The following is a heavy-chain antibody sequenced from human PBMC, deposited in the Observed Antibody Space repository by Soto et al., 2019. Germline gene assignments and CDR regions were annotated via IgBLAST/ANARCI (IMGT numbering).Heavy chain of an antibody. J-gene: IGHJ4*02. CDR2: IYYSGST. Sequence: SETLSLTCTVSGGSISSYYWSWIRQPPGKGLEWIGCIYYSGSTNYNPSLKSRVTISVDTSKNQFSLKLSSVTAADTAVYYCARGGGSTGNDYWGQGTLVTVSS. CDR3: ARGGGSTGNDY. CDR1: GGSISSYY. V-gene: IGHV4-59*01. D-gene: IGHD2-15*01.